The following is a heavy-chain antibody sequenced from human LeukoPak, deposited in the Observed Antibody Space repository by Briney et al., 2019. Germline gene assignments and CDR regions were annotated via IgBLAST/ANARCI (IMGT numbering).Heavy chain of an antibody. CDR1: GGSISSGGYY. Sequence: PSQTLSLTCTVSGGSISSGGYYWSWIRQHPGKGLEWIGYIYYSGSTYYNPSLKSRVTISVDTSKNQFSLKLSSVTAADTAVYYCARGRHNPEGYFDYWGQGTLVTVSS. CDR2: IYYSGST. D-gene: IGHD1-14*01. CDR3: ARGRHNPEGYFDY. V-gene: IGHV4-31*03. J-gene: IGHJ4*02.